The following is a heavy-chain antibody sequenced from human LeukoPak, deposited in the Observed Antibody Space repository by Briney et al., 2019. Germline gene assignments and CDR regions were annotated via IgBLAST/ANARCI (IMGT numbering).Heavy chain of an antibody. CDR1: GYTFTSYG. J-gene: IGHJ3*02. Sequence: RASVKVSCKASGYTFTSYGISWVRQAPGQGLEWMGWMSAYNGKTNYAHSLQGRVTVTADTSTSTAYMELRSLRSEDTAVYYCARGMGYSYGHPQGAFDIWGQGTMVTVSS. CDR2: MSAYNGKT. CDR3: ARGMGYSYGHPQGAFDI. D-gene: IGHD5-18*01. V-gene: IGHV1-18*01.